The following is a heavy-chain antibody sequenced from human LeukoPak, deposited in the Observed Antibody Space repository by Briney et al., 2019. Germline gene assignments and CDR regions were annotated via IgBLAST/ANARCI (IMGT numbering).Heavy chain of an antibody. CDR1: GFTFSSYS. D-gene: IGHD2-2*01. CDR3: ARDGAIVVVPAAGGLDY. V-gene: IGHV3-21*01. Sequence: PGGSLRLSCAASGFTFSSYSMNWVRQAPGKGLEWVSSISSSSSYIYYADSVKGRFTISRGNAKNSLYLQMNSLRAEDTAVYYYARDGAIVVVPAAGGLDYWGQGTLVTVSS. CDR2: ISSSSSYI. J-gene: IGHJ4*02.